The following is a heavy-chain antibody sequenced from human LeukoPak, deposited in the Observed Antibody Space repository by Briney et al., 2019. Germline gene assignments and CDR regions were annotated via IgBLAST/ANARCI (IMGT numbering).Heavy chain of an antibody. D-gene: IGHD1-26*01. CDR1: GGSISSYY. J-gene: IGHJ3*02. CDR2: IYYSGST. CDR3: ARMPPRYSGSSDAFDI. V-gene: IGHV4-59*01. Sequence: PSETLSLTCTVSGGSISSYYWSWIRQPPGKRLEWIGYIYYSGSTDYNPSLKSRVTISVDTSKNQFSLKLSSVTAADTAVYYCARMPPRYSGSSDAFDIWGQGTMVTVSS.